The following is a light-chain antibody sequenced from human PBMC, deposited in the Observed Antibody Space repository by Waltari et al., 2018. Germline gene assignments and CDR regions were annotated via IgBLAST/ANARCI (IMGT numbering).Light chain of an antibody. Sequence: QSVLTQPPSVSAAPGQMVSISCSGSSSNIGINSVSWYQKLPETAPKLLIYENFQRPSGIPHRFYGSKSGTSATLDITGLQTGDEGDYCATWDSSLSAGVFGTGTKVTVL. J-gene: IGLJ1*01. CDR2: ENF. CDR1: SSNIGINS. CDR3: ATWDSSLSAGV. V-gene: IGLV1-51*01.